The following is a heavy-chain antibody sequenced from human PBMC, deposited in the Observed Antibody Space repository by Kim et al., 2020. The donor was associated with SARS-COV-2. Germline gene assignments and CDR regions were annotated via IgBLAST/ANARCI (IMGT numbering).Heavy chain of an antibody. D-gene: IGHD3-9*01. V-gene: IGHV3-64D*09. J-gene: IGHJ4*02. CDR2: ISSNGGST. CDR1: GFTFSSYA. CDR3: VKSPAYYDILTGYYTRFDY. Sequence: GGSLRLSCSASGFTFSSYAMHWVRQAPGKGLEYVSAISSNGGSTYYADSVKGRFTISRDNSKNTLYLQMSSLRAEDTAVYYCVKSPAYYDILTGYYTRFDYWGQGTLVTASS.